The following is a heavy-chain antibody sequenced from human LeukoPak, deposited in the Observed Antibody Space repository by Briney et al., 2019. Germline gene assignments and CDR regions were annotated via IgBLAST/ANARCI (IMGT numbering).Heavy chain of an antibody. Sequence: SETLSLTCTVSGGSIRSSYYYWGWIRQPPGKGLEWIGGIYDSGSTYYNPSLKSRVTISVDTSKNQFSLKLNSVTAADTAVYYCARVGNWFDPWGQGTLVTVSS. CDR3: ARVGNWFDP. CDR1: GGSIRSSYYY. V-gene: IGHV4-39*01. D-gene: IGHD3-10*01. J-gene: IGHJ5*02. CDR2: IYDSGST.